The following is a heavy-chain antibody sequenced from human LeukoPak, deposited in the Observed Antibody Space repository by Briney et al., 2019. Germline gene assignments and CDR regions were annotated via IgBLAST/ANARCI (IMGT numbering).Heavy chain of an antibody. Sequence: GGSLRLSCAVSGLSFSNYWMHWVRQAPGKGLVWVARTNLHGTTVDYGDSVKGRFTISRDNAKNTLFLQMNSLRAEDTAVYYCASGYTYVRLGDHWGQGTLVTVSS. D-gene: IGHD5-18*01. CDR2: TNLHGTTV. J-gene: IGHJ4*02. CDR1: GLSFSNYW. CDR3: ASGYTYVRLGDH. V-gene: IGHV3-74*01.